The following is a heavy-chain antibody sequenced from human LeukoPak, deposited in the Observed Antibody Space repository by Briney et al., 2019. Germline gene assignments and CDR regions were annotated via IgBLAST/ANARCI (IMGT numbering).Heavy chain of an antibody. CDR1: GFTVSSNY. CDR3: ARDAVVPAARAPGYYYYYYMDV. D-gene: IGHD2-2*01. CDR2: IYSGGST. J-gene: IGHJ6*03. Sequence: GGSLRLSCAASGFTVSSNYMSWVRQAPGKGLEWVSVIYSGGSTYYADSVKGRFTISRDNAKNSLYLQMNSLRAEDTALYYCARDAVVPAARAPGYYYYYYMDVWGKGTTVTVSS. V-gene: IGHV3-66*01.